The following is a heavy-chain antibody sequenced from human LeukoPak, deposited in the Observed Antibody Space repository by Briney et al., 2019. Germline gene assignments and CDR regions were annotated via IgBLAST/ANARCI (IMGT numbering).Heavy chain of an antibody. CDR3: ARDVKVGASPFDY. V-gene: IGHV3-48*02. D-gene: IGHD1-26*01. CDR2: ISSSSSTI. Sequence: GGSLRLSCAASGFTFSTYSMNWVRQAPGKGLEWVSYISSSSSTITYADSVKGRFTISRDNAKNSLYLQMNSLRDEDTAVYYCARDVKVGASPFDYWGQGTLVTVSS. J-gene: IGHJ4*02. CDR1: GFTFSTYS.